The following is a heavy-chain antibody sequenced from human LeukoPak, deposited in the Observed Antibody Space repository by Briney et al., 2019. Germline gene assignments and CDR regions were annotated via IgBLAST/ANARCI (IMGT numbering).Heavy chain of an antibody. CDR2: IAPYNGNT. D-gene: IGHD3-10*01. Sequence: GASVKVSCKASGFTFGSYGISLVRQAPGQGLEWMGWIAPYNGNTNYAQKLQGRVTMTTDTSTSTAYMELRSLRSDDTAVYYCARDRYGSGSYYNYWGQGTLVTVSS. J-gene: IGHJ4*02. V-gene: IGHV1-18*01. CDR1: GFTFGSYG. CDR3: ARDRYGSGSYYNY.